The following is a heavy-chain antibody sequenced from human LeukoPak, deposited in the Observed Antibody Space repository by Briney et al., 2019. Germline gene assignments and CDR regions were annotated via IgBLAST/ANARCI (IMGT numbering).Heavy chain of an antibody. CDR2: IRYDGSNK. V-gene: IGHV3-30*02. Sequence: PGGSLRLSCAASGFTFSNYGIHWVRQAPGKGLEWVAFIRYDGSNKDYADSVKGRFTISRDNSKNTLYLQMNSLRAEDTAVYYCARDGGTAMVADAFDIWGQGTMVTVSS. CDR3: ARDGGTAMVADAFDI. CDR1: GFTFSNYG. J-gene: IGHJ3*02. D-gene: IGHD5-18*01.